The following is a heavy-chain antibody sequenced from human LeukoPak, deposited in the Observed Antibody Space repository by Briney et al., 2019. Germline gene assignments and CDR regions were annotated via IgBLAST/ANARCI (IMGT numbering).Heavy chain of an antibody. D-gene: IGHD2-15*01. V-gene: IGHV4-59*12. CDR3: ASRGYCSGGSCYPYYYYYGMDV. CDR2: IYYSGST. CDR1: GGSISSYY. J-gene: IGHJ6*02. Sequence: SETLSLTCTVSGGSISSYYWSWIRQPPGKGLEWIGYIYYSGSTNYNPSLKSRVTISVDTSKNQFSLKLSSVTAADTAVYYCASRGYCSGGSCYPYYYYYGMDVWGQGTTVTVSS.